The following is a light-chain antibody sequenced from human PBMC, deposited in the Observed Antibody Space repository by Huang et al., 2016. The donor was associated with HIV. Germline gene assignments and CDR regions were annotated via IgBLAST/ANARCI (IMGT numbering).Light chain of an antibody. Sequence: DIQMTQSPSAMSASVGDKVTITCRASQALSHYLVWFQQKPGRAPKRLIYAASSLQSGVPSRFSGSGYGTKFTLTISSRQPEDFATYYCLQQHAYPRTFGPGTKVEVK. CDR2: AAS. V-gene: IGKV1-17*03. CDR3: LQQHAYPRT. J-gene: IGKJ1*01. CDR1: QALSHY.